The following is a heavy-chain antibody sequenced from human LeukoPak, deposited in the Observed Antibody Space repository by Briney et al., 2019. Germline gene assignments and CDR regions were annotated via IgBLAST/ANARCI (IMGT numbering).Heavy chain of an antibody. Sequence: PGRSLRLSCAASGFTFSSYGMHWVRQAPGKGLECVAVISYDGSNKYYADSVKGRFTISRDNSKNTLYLQMNSLRAEDTAVYYCAKDTGGRSGSCLYYWGQGTLVTVSS. J-gene: IGHJ4*02. V-gene: IGHV3-30*18. CDR2: ISYDGSNK. D-gene: IGHD2-15*01. CDR3: AKDTGGRSGSCLYY. CDR1: GFTFSSYG.